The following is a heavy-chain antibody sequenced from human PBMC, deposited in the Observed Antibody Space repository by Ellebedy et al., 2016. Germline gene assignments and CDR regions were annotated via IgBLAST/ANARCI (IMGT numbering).Heavy chain of an antibody. Sequence: SETLSLXXAVYGGSFSGYYWSWIRQPPGKGLEWIGEINHSGSTNYNPSLKSRVTISVDTSKNQFSLKLSSVTAADTAVYYCARFTGCGDDCYSLNYWGQGTLVTVSS. J-gene: IGHJ4*02. CDR1: GGSFSGYY. D-gene: IGHD2-21*02. CDR3: ARFTGCGDDCYSLNY. V-gene: IGHV4-34*01. CDR2: INHSGST.